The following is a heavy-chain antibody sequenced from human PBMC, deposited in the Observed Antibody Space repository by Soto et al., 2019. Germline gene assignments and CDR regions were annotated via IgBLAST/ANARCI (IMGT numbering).Heavy chain of an antibody. CDR3: ARDQSGYDYRYYYYYYMDV. Sequence: PGGSLRLSCAASGFTFSDYYMSWIRQAPGKGLEWVSYISSSGSTIYYADSVKGRFTISRDNAKNSLYLQMNSLRAQATAVYYCARDQSGYDYRYYYYYYMDVWGKGTTVTVSS. D-gene: IGHD5-12*01. CDR2: ISSSGSTI. V-gene: IGHV3-11*01. CDR1: GFTFSDYY. J-gene: IGHJ6*03.